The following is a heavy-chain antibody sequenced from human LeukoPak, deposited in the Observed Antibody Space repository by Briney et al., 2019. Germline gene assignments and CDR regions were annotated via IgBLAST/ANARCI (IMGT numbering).Heavy chain of an antibody. CDR1: GGSFSGYY. D-gene: IGHD6-19*01. J-gene: IGHJ4*02. Sequence: SETLSLTCAVYGGSFSGYYWSWIRQPPGKGLEWIGEINHSGSTNYNPSLKSRVTISVDTSKNQFSLKLSSVTAADTAVYYCATIPSSGWPAFDYWGQGTLVTVSS. CDR3: ATIPSSGWPAFDY. CDR2: INHSGST. V-gene: IGHV4-34*01.